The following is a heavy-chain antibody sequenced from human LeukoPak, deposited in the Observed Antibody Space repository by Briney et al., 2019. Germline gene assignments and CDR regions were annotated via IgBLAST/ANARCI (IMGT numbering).Heavy chain of an antibody. J-gene: IGHJ6*03. CDR3: ARQILYYDFWSGRRDYYYYYMDV. D-gene: IGHD3-3*01. CDR1: GGSISSGGYS. Sequence: SQTLSLTCAVSGGSISSGGYSWSWIRQPPGKGLEWIGYIYTSGSTNYNPSLKSRVTISVDTSKNQFSLKLSSVTAADTAVYYCARQILYYDFWSGRRDYYYYYMDVWGKGTTVTVSS. V-gene: IGHV4-61*09. CDR2: IYTSGST.